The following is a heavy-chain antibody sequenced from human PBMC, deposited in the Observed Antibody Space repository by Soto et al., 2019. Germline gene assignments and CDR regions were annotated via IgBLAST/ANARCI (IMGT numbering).Heavy chain of an antibody. J-gene: IGHJ3*02. V-gene: IGHV4-39*01. CDR3: ASPTLGAFDI. D-gene: IGHD3-16*01. CDR1: GGSISNSNYY. CDR2: IYYSGST. Sequence: QLQLQESGPGLVKPSETLSLTCTVSGGSISNSNYYWGWIRQPPGKGLEWIGRIYYSGSTSYNSSLNSRVTISVDTSKRQSSLRLTSVTAADTAVYYCASPTLGAFDIWGQGTMVTVSS.